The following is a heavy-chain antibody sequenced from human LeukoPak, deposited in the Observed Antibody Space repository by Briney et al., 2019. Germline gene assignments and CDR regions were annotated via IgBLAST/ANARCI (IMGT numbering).Heavy chain of an antibody. CDR3: AREDYCGNSPPPYYYYGMDV. D-gene: IGHD4-23*01. CDR1: GGSISSGSYY. CDR2: IYTSGST. V-gene: IGHV4-61*02. Sequence: SETLSLTCTVSGGSISSGSYYWSWIRQPAGKGLEWIGRIYTSGSTNYNPSLKSRVTLSVDTSKNQFSLKLRPVTAPDTAVDYCAREDYCGNSPPPYYYYGMDVWGQGTTVTVSS. J-gene: IGHJ6*02.